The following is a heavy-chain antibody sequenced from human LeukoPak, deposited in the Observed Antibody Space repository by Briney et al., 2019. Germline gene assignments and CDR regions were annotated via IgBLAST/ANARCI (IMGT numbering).Heavy chain of an antibody. Sequence: SETLSLTCSVSGYSISSGYFWGWIRPPPGKGPEWIATTHHSGATYYNPSLKSRVTLSVDTSKNQVSLKMTSVTAADTAVYYCTREVWGSTFPDYWGREPWSPSPQ. CDR3: TREVWGSTFPDY. CDR1: GYSISSGYF. D-gene: IGHD7-27*01. CDR2: THHSGAT. J-gene: IGHJ4*02. V-gene: IGHV4-38-2*02.